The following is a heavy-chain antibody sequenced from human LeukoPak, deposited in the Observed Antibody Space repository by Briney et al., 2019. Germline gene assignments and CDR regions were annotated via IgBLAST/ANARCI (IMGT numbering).Heavy chain of an antibody. J-gene: IGHJ4*02. CDR3: ARAYSSGSPFDY. CDR2: ISSVGSYI. Sequence: GGSLRLSCAVSGFTLSSYTMNWVRQAPGKGLEWVAFISSVGSYIFYADSVKGRFTISRDNAKTSLYLQMNSLRAADTAVDYCARAYSSGSPFDYWGQGTLVTVSS. D-gene: IGHD6-19*01. V-gene: IGHV3-21*01. CDR1: GFTLSSYT.